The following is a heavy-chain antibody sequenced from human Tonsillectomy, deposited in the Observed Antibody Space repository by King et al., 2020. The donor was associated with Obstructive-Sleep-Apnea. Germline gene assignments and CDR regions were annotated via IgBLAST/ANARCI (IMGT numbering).Heavy chain of an antibody. Sequence: VQLQESGPGLVKPSETLSLTCTVSGGSISNYYWSWIRQPPGKGLEWIGYMYYSGNTNFNPSLKSRVTISADTSKIQFSLSLSSVTAEDTAVYYCARHRGVEDYGGYGDYFDYWGQGTQVTVSS. CDR3: ARHRGVEDYGGYGDYFDY. J-gene: IGHJ4*02. D-gene: IGHD5-12*01. CDR1: GGSISNYY. CDR2: MYYSGNT. V-gene: IGHV4-59*08.